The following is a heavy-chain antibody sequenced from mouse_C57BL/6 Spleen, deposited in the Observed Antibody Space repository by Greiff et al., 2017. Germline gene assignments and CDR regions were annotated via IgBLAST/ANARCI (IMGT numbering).Heavy chain of an antibody. D-gene: IGHD1-1*01. Sequence: QVQLQQPGAELVKPGASVKMSCKASGYTFTSYWITWVKQRPGQGLEWIGDIYPGSGSTNYNEKFKSKATLTVSTSSSTAYMQLRSLTSEDSAVYYCARTGNYGEDYFDYGGQGTTLTVSS. CDR3: ARTGNYGEDYFDY. CDR2: IYPGSGST. CDR1: GYTFTSYW. V-gene: IGHV1-55*01. J-gene: IGHJ2*01.